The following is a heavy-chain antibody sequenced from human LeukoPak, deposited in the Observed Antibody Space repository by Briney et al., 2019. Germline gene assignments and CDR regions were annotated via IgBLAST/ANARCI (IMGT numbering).Heavy chain of an antibody. CDR1: GFTFA. Sequence: GGSLRLSCAASGFTFAMSWVRQAPGKGLEWVSAISGSGGSTYYADSVKGRFTISRDNSKNTLYLQVNSLRAEDTAVYYCAKDLRVAAAGRPDYWGQGTLVTVSS. CDR3: AKDLRVAAAGRPDY. J-gene: IGHJ4*02. CDR2: ISGSGGST. D-gene: IGHD6-13*01. V-gene: IGHV3-23*01.